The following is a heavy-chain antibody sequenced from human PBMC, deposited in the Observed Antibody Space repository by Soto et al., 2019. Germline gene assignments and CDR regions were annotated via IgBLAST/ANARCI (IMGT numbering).Heavy chain of an antibody. CDR2: ISGSGGST. CDR3: AKDMVRGVTPRAWFDY. D-gene: IGHD3-10*01. V-gene: IGHV3-23*01. CDR1: GFPFSYYT. J-gene: IGHJ4*02. Sequence: GGCLGLSCTSRGFPFSYYTMSWVRQAPGKGLEWVSAISGSGGSTYYADSVKGRFTISRDNSKNTLYLQMNSLRAEDTAVYYCAKDMVRGVTPRAWFDYWGQGTLVTVSS.